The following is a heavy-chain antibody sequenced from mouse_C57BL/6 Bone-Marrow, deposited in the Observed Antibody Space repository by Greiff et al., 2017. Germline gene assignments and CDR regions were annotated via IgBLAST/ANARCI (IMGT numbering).Heavy chain of an antibody. CDR1: GYTFTSYW. D-gene: IGHD2-5*01. CDR3: AREAHSNYDWYFDV. J-gene: IGHJ1*03. Sequence: QVQLQQPGAELVKPGASVKLSCKASGYTFTSYWMHWVKQRPGQGLEWIGMILPNSGSTNYNEKFKSKATLTVDKSSSTAYMQLSSLTSEDSAVSYCAREAHSNYDWYFDVWGTGATVTVSS. V-gene: IGHV1-64*01. CDR2: ILPNSGST.